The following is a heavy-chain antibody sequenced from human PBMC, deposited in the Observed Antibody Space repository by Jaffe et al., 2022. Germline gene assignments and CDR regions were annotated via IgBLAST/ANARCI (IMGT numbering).Heavy chain of an antibody. D-gene: IGHD2-21*01. J-gene: IGHJ5*02. CDR3: ARHLLLGDNPDYFDA. V-gene: IGHV4-39*01. CDR1: GGSISSSSHY. Sequence: QLQLQESGPGLVKPSETLSLTCTVSGGSISSSSHYWGWIRQPPGKGLEWIGSTYYNGRTLYTSSLESRVAMSADTSKNQFSLKVNSVTAADTAVYYCARHLLLGDNPDYFDAWGQGMLVTVSS. CDR2: TYYNGRT.